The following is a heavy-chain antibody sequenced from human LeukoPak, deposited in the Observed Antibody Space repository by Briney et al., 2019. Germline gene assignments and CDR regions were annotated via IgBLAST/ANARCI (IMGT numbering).Heavy chain of an antibody. CDR2: IIPIFGTA. D-gene: IGHD3-22*01. CDR1: GGTFSSYA. Sequence: VASVKVSCKASGGTFSSYAISWVRQAPGQGLEWMGGIIPIFGTANYAQKFQGRVTITTDESTSTAYTELSSLRSEDTAVYYCARKYYYDSSGYSNWGQGTLVTVSS. V-gene: IGHV1-69*05. CDR3: ARKYYYDSSGYSN. J-gene: IGHJ4*02.